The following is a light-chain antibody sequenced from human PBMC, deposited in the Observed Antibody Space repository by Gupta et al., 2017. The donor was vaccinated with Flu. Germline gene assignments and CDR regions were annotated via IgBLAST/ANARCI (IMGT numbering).Light chain of an antibody. CDR2: DAS. CDR1: QSVSSY. Sequence: VLTQSPAPLSLSPGERAPLPCRASQSVSSYLAWYQQKPGKAPRLLIYDASNRATGIPARFSGRRSGTDFTHTISSLEPEDFADDYCQQCSNWATGLRTFGGGTKVEIK. CDR3: QQCSNWATGLRT. V-gene: IGKV3-11*01. J-gene: IGKJ4*01.